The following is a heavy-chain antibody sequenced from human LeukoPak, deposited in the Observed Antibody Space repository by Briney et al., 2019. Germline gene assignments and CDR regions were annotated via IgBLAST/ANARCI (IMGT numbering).Heavy chain of an antibody. Sequence: RPSETLSLTCAVSGYSISSSYYWSWIRQPAGKGLEWIGRIYTSGSTNYNPSLKSRVTMSVDTSKNQFSLKLSSVTAADTAVYYCASGTYCSSTSCYWDYWGQGTLVTVSS. J-gene: IGHJ4*02. D-gene: IGHD2-2*01. V-gene: IGHV4-4*07. CDR2: IYTSGST. CDR1: GYSISSSYY. CDR3: ASGTYCSSTSCYWDY.